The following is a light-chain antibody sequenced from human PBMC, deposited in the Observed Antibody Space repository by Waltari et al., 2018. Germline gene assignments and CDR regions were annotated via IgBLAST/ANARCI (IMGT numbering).Light chain of an antibody. Sequence: DVVMTQSPLSLPVTLGQPASISCRSSQSLVSFDGNTSLIWFQQRPGQAPRRLIYQVSNRDSGVPDRFSGSGSGTDFTLKISTVEAEDVAIYYCMQGTHWPSTFGQGTKVEVK. CDR1: QSLVSFDGNTS. CDR3: MQGTHWPST. J-gene: IGKJ1*01. V-gene: IGKV2-30*01. CDR2: QVS.